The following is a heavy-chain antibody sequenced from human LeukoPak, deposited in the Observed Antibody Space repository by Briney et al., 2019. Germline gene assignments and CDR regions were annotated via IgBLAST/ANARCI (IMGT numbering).Heavy chain of an antibody. J-gene: IGHJ4*02. CDR1: GGTFSSYA. D-gene: IGHD3-22*01. V-gene: IGHV1-69*04. Sequence: SVKVSRKASGGTFSSYAISWVRQAPGQGLEWMGRIIPILGIANYAQKLQGRVTMTTDTSTSTAYMELRSLRSDDTAVYYCARDLDYDSSGYSSFDYWGQGTLVTVSS. CDR2: IIPILGIA. CDR3: ARDLDYDSSGYSSFDY.